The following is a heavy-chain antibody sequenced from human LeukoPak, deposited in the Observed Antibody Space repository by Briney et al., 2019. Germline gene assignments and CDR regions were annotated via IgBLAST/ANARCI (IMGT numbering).Heavy chain of an antibody. J-gene: IGHJ4*02. V-gene: IGHV3-21*01. CDR2: ISSSSSYI. CDR1: GFTFSSYS. CDR3: ARVGSANYDFWSGYLFDY. D-gene: IGHD3-3*01. Sequence: GGSLRLSCAASGFTFSSYSMNWVRQAPGKGLEWVSSISSSSSYIYYADSVKGRFTISRDNAKNSLYLQMNSLRAEDTAVYYCARVGSANYDFWSGYLFDYWGQGTLVTVSS.